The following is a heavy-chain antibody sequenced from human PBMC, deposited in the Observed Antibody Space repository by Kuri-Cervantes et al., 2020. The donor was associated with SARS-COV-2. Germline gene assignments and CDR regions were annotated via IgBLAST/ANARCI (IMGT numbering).Heavy chain of an antibody. CDR2: IYHSGST. D-gene: IGHD3-10*01. CDR1: GFTFSSYA. CDR3: ARHYKWFGEPYYFDY. J-gene: IGHJ4*02. V-gene: IGHV4-38-2*01. Sequence: ESLKISCAASGFTFSSYAMRWIRQPPGKGLEWIGSIYHSGSTYYNPSLKSRVTISVDTSKNQFSLKLSSVTAADTAVYYCARHYKWFGEPYYFDYWGQGTLVTVSS.